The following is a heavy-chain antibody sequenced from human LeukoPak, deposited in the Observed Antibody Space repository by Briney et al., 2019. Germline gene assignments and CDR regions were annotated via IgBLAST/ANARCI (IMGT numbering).Heavy chain of an antibody. CDR2: IKQDGSEK. Sequence: GGSLRLSCAAPGFTFSSYWMSWVRQAPGKGLEWVANIKQDGSEKYYVDSVKGRFTISRDNAKNSLYLQMNSLRAEDTAVYYCARDLFGGLWGQGTLVTVSS. CDR3: ARDLFGGL. CDR1: GFTFSSYW. D-gene: IGHD4-23*01. J-gene: IGHJ4*02. V-gene: IGHV3-7*01.